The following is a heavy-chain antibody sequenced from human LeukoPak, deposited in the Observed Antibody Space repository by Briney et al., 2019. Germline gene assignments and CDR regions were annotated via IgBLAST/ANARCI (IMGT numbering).Heavy chain of an antibody. CDR1: GYTFTSYY. CDR2: INPSGGST. J-gene: IGHJ4*02. D-gene: IGHD2-2*01. V-gene: IGHV1-46*01. Sequence: GASVKVSCKASGYTFTSYYMHWVRQAPGQGLEWMGIINPSGGSTSYAQKFQGRVTMTRDTSTSTVYMELSSLRSEDTAVYYCARDLDPAFQTRKLFDYWGQGTLVTVSS. CDR3: ARDLDPAFQTRKLFDY.